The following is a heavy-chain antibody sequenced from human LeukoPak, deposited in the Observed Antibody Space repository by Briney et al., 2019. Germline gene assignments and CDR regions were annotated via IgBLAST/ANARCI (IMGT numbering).Heavy chain of an antibody. Sequence: GGSLRLSCTASGFTFSDYWMTWVRQAPGKGPEWLANIKQDGSQRDYVDSVRGRVTISRDNAKNSLFLQLNGLRAEDTAVYYCARRGGSSSRRSPIDYWGQGTLVTVSS. V-gene: IGHV3-7*01. CDR3: ARRGGSSSRRSPIDY. CDR2: IKQDGSQR. J-gene: IGHJ4*02. D-gene: IGHD6-6*01. CDR1: GFTFSDYW.